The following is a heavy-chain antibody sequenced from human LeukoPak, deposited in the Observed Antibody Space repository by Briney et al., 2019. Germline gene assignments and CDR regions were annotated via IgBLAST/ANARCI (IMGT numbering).Heavy chain of an antibody. CDR3: ARALGNSTGDY. J-gene: IGHJ4*02. Sequence: GGSLRLSCAASGFIFSSYAMHWVRQAPGKGLEWVAVISYDGTKEYYADSVKGRFTISRDNSKNSLILQMNSLRGEDTAVYYCARALGNSTGDYWGQGTLVTVSS. D-gene: IGHD7-27*01. CDR2: ISYDGTKE. CDR1: GFIFSSYA. V-gene: IGHV3-30-3*01.